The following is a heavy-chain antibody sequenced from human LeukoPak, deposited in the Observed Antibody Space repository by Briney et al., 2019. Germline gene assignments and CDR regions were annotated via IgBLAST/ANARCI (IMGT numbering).Heavy chain of an antibody. V-gene: IGHV4-31*03. D-gene: IGHD2-2*01. Sequence: SETLSLTCTVSVGSISSGGYYWSWIRQHPGKGLEWIGYIYYSGSTYYNPSLKSRVTISVDTSKNQFSLKLSSVTAADTAVYYCARGYCSSTSCSKNWFDPWGQGTLVTVSS. J-gene: IGHJ5*02. CDR1: VGSISSGGYY. CDR2: IYYSGST. CDR3: ARGYCSSTSCSKNWFDP.